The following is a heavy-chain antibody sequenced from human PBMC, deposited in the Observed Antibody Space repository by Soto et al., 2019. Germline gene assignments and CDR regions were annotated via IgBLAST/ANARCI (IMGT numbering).Heavy chain of an antibody. CDR3: SSARMVYVIQVHYGMAV. CDR1: TRYR. D-gene: IGHD2-8*01. CDR2: ISAYNGNT. V-gene: IGHV1-18*01. Sequence: TRYRVGRLRKTTEQGLEWMGWISAYNGNTNYAQKLQGRVTMTTDTSTSTAYMELRSLRSDDTAVYYCSSARMVYVIQVHYGMAVWGNGTSVT. J-gene: IGHJ6*04.